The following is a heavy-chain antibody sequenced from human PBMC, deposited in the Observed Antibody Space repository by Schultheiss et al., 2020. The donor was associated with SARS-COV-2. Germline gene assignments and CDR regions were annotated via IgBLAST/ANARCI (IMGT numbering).Heavy chain of an antibody. CDR3: ARGHCSGGSCYSSDWFDP. V-gene: IGHV4-30-2*01. CDR1: GGSISSGGYY. Sequence: SETLSLTCTVSGGSISSGGYYWNWIRQPPGKGLEWIGYIYHSGSTYYNPSLKSRVTISVDRSKNQFSLKLSSVTAADTAVYYCARGHCSGGSCYSSDWFDPWGQGTLVTVSS. CDR2: IYHSGST. J-gene: IGHJ5*02. D-gene: IGHD2-15*01.